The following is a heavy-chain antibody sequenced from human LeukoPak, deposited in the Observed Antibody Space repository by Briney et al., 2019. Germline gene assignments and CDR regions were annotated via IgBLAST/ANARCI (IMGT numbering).Heavy chain of an antibody. CDR2: VSYSGTT. J-gene: IGHJ3*02. Sequence: SETLSLTCTVSGGSITNFYWTWIRQSPGKGLEWIGYVSYSGTTKYSPSLKSRVTISLDTSKNQFSLKLNSVTAADTAVYYCARARGPRAFDIWGQGTMVTVSS. V-gene: IGHV4-59*01. D-gene: IGHD2-15*01. CDR1: GGSITNFY. CDR3: ARARGPRAFDI.